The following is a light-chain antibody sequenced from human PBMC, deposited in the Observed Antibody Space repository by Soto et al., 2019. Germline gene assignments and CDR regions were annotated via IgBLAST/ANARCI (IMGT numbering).Light chain of an antibody. Sequence: EIVLTQSPATLSLSPGERATLSCRASQSVSRSLAWYQQKPGQAPRLLIYDASNRATGIPARFSGSGSGTDFTLTISSLEPEDFAVYYCQQRSNSPLTFGPGTKVDIK. CDR1: QSVSRS. J-gene: IGKJ3*01. CDR3: QQRSNSPLT. V-gene: IGKV3-11*01. CDR2: DAS.